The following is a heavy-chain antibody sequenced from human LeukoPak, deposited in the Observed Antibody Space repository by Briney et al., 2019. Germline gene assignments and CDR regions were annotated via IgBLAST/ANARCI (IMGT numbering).Heavy chain of an antibody. CDR2: ISDIGGNT. Sequence: SLSLSCAVSGLTLTNYAMSWVRQAPGKGLEWVSTISDIGGNTNYADSVKSRFTISGDNSKNTLYLHMSSVRAEDTAIHYCAKVPYSDYGSWRPPFMDVWGQGTTVAVSS. CDR3: AKVPYSDYGSWRPPFMDV. CDR1: GLTLTNYA. J-gene: IGHJ6*02. D-gene: IGHD3-10*01. V-gene: IGHV3-23*01.